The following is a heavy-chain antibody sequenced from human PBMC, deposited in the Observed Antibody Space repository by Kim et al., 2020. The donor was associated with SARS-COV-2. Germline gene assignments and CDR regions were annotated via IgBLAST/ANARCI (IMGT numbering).Heavy chain of an antibody. J-gene: IGHJ6*01. CDR1: GYKFTNYY. V-gene: IGHV1-46*04. CDR3: ARDRPMVVGTPYYYGMDV. CDR2: IDPSDDRT. Sequence: ASVKVSCKASGYKFTNYYIHWVRLAPGQGLEWLGMIDPSDDRTTYTQNLQGRVTMTRDMSTSTVYMELSSLRSEDTALYFCARDRPMVVGTPYYYGMDVW. D-gene: IGHD2-21*02.